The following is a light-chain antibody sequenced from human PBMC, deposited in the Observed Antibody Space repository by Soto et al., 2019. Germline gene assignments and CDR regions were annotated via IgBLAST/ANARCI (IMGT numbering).Light chain of an antibody. V-gene: IGKV1-39*01. CDR1: QNINNY. J-gene: IGKJ1*01. Sequence: DIQLTQSPSSLSASEGDRVTINCRASQNINNYLNWYQQKPGKAPQLLIYAASSLHSGVSSRFSGSGSGTDFTLTISSLQPEDFATYYCQQSSNTLTWALGQGTKVDIK. CDR2: AAS. CDR3: QQSSNTLTWA.